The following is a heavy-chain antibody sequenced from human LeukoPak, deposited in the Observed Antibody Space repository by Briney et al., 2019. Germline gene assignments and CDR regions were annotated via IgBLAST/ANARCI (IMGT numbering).Heavy chain of an antibody. CDR3: ARGQEFDDGVFDS. J-gene: IGHJ4*02. CDR1: GFSFSSVA. D-gene: IGHD1-1*01. V-gene: IGHV3-23*01. Sequence: SGGSLRLSCAASGFSFSSVAMTWVGQAPGKGLEWVATIRSNGATAYNADSVKGRFTISRDNSKNTVYLQMNSLRVEDTAIYYCARGQEFDDGVFDSWGQGTLVTVSS. CDR2: IRSNGATA.